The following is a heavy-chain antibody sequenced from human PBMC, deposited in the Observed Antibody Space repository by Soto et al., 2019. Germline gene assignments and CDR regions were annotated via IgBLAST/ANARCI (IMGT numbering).Heavy chain of an antibody. D-gene: IGHD6-25*01. J-gene: IGHJ6*02. Sequence: QVQLVESGGGVVQPGRSLRLSCAASGFTFSSYGMHWVRQAPGKGLEWVAVISYDGSSKYYADSVKGRFTISRDNSKNTLYLQMISLRAEDPAVYYCAKDRRPNYYYGMEVWGQGTTVTVSS. CDR2: ISYDGSSK. V-gene: IGHV3-30*18. CDR3: AKDRRPNYYYGMEV. CDR1: GFTFSSYG.